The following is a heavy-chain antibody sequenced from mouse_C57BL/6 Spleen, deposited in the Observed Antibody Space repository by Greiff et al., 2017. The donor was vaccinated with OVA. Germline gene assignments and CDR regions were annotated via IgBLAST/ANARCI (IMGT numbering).Heavy chain of an antibody. CDR3: AREGDYYGLAY. Sequence: EVQLQESGPGMVKPSQSLSLTCTVTGYSITSGYDWHWIRHFPGNKLEWMGYISYSGSTNYNPSLKSRISITHDTSKNHFFLKLNSVTTEDTATYYCAREGDYYGLAYWGQGTLVTVSA. V-gene: IGHV3-1*01. D-gene: IGHD1-2*01. CDR2: ISYSGST. CDR1: GYSITSGYD. J-gene: IGHJ3*01.